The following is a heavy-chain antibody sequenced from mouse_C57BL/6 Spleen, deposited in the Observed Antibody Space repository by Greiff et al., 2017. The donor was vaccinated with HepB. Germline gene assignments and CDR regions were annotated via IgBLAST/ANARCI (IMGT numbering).Heavy chain of an antibody. Sequence: QVQLQQPGAELVKPGASVKMSCKASGYTFTSYWITWVKQRPGQGLEWIGDIYPGSGSTNYNEKFKSKATLTVDTSSSTAYMQLSSLTSEDSAVYYCARGGYYEAWFAYWGQGTLVTVSA. D-gene: IGHD2-3*01. CDR1: GYTFTSYW. V-gene: IGHV1-55*01. CDR2: IYPGSGST. CDR3: ARGGYYEAWFAY. J-gene: IGHJ3*01.